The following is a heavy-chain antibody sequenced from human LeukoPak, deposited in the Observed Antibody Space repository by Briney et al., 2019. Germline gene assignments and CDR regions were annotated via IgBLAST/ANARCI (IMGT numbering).Heavy chain of an antibody. Sequence: GSLRLSCAASGFTFSSYAMSWVRQAPGKGLEWIGYIYYSGSTNYNPSLKSRVTISVDTSKNQFSLKLSSVTAADTAVYYCARRVGMATILAFDIWGQGTMVTVSS. V-gene: IGHV4-59*08. J-gene: IGHJ3*02. CDR3: ARRVGMATILAFDI. D-gene: IGHD5-24*01. CDR1: GFTFSSYA. CDR2: IYYSGST.